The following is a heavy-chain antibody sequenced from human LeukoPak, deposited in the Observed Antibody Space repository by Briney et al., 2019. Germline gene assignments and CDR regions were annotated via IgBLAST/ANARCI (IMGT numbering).Heavy chain of an antibody. D-gene: IGHD3-16*01. CDR1: GYTFTNFY. CDR3: VRDLFGGGF. J-gene: IGHJ4*02. CDR2: INPTGGST. V-gene: IGHV1-46*01. Sequence: ASVKVSCKASGYTFTNFYMHRVRQAPGQGLEWMGIINPTGGSTTYAQKFQGRVTMTRDESTSTVYMELSSLRSEDTAVYYCVRDLFGGGFWGQGTLVTVSS.